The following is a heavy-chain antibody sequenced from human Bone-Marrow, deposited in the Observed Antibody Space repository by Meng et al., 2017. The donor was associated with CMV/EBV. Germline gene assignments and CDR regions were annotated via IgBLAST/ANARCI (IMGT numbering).Heavy chain of an antibody. CDR2: INHSGST. V-gene: IGHV4-34*01. D-gene: IGHD6-6*01. CDR1: GGSFSGYY. J-gene: IGHJ4*01. Sequence: SETLSLTCAVYGGSFSGYYWSWIRQPPGKGLEWIGEINHSGSTNYSPSLKSRVTISVDTSKNQFSLNLTSVTAADTAVYYCAREYTNSSAHLGDYFAYWGHGTLVTVSS. CDR3: AREYTNSSAHLGDYFAY.